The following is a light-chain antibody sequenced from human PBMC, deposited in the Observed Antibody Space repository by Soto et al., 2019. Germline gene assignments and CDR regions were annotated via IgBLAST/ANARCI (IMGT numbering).Light chain of an antibody. Sequence: DIQMTQSPSTLSASVGDRVTITCRASQSISSWLAWYQQKPGKAPKLLISKASSLESGVPSRFSGSGSGTEFTLTISSLQPDDFATYYCQQDSEYPWTFGQGTKVEIK. CDR2: KAS. V-gene: IGKV1-5*03. CDR1: QSISSW. CDR3: QQDSEYPWT. J-gene: IGKJ1*01.